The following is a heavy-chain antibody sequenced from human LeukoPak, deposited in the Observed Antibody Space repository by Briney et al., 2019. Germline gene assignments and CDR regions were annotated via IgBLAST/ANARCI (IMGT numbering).Heavy chain of an antibody. CDR2: IIPLFGTT. CDR3: ARGSWDDVGYYYYYYMDV. Sequence: GASVKVSCKASGGSFSSHAVGWVRQAPGQGLEWLGGIIPLFGTTRYAQKFQGRVTITTDESTRTAYMDLSSLTSEDTAVYYCARGSWDDVGYYYYYYMDVWGKGSTVTVSS. J-gene: IGHJ6*03. CDR1: GGSFSSHA. V-gene: IGHV1-69*05. D-gene: IGHD1-1*01.